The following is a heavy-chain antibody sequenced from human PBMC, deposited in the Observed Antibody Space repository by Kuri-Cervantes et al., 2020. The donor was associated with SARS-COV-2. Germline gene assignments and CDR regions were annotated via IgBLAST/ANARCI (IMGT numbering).Heavy chain of an antibody. V-gene: IGHV3-11*03. CDR2: ISSSSSYT. J-gene: IGHJ4*02. D-gene: IGHD2/OR15-2a*01. CDR3: ARHPKTIPQYHFDY. CDR1: GFTFSDYY. Sequence: GESLKISCAASGFTFSDYYMSWIRQAPGKGLGWVSYISSSSSYTNYADSVKGRFTISRDNAKNTLYLHMNSLRAEDTAVYHCARHPKTIPQYHFDYWGQGTLVTVSS.